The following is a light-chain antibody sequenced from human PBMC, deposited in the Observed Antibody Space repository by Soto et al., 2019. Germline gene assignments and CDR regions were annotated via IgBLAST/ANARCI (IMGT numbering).Light chain of an antibody. CDR1: SSNIGSNS. CDR2: SHN. V-gene: IGLV1-44*01. CDR3: SAWDDGLNGVV. Sequence: QPVLTQPSSASGTPGQRVTISCSGSSSNIGSNSLNWYQHLPGTAPKLLIYSHNERPSGVPDRFSGSTSGTSASLAISGLQSEDEADYYCSAWDDGLNGVVFGGGTKVTVL. J-gene: IGLJ2*01.